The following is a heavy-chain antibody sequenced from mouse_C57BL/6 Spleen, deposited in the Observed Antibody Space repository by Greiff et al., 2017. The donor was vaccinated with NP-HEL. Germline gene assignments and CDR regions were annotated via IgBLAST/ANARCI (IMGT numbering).Heavy chain of an antibody. CDR1: GYTFTSYW. J-gene: IGHJ3*01. CDR2: IDPSDSYT. V-gene: IGHV1-69*01. CDR3: ARSTGAWFAY. D-gene: IGHD4-1*02. Sequence: VQLQQSGAELVMPGASVKLSCKASGYTFTSYWMHWVKQRPGQGLEWIGEIDPSDSYTNYNQKFKGKSTLTVDKSSSTAYMQVSSLTSEDSAVYYCARSTGAWFAYWGQGTLVTVSA.